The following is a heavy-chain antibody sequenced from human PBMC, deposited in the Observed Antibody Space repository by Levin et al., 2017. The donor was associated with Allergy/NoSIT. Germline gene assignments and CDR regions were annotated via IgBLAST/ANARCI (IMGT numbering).Heavy chain of an antibody. CDR2: INHSGST. CDR1: GGSFSGYY. Sequence: SQTLSLTCAVYGGSFSGYYWSWIRQPPGKGLEWIGEINHSGSTNYNPSLKSRVTISVDTSKNQFSLKLSSVTAADTAVYYCARGLPRSAAVRDSSSSRGSERWFDPWGQGTLVTVSS. D-gene: IGHD6-6*01. V-gene: IGHV4-34*01. CDR3: ARGLPRSAAVRDSSSSRGSERWFDP. J-gene: IGHJ5*02.